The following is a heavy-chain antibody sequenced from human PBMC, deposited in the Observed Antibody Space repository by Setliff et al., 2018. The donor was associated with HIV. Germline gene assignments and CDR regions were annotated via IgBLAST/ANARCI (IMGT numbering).Heavy chain of an antibody. CDR1: GFSLSDYY. V-gene: IGHV3-72*01. CDR3: VRAAAGLDI. CDR2: TRNRANNYIT. Sequence: GGSLRLSCAVSGFSLSDYYMDWVRQAPGKGLEWVGRTRNRANNYITEYGASVQGRFTISRDNSKDSLSLQMNNLKAEDTAVYYCVRAAAGLDIWSQGIRVTVSS. J-gene: IGHJ4*02.